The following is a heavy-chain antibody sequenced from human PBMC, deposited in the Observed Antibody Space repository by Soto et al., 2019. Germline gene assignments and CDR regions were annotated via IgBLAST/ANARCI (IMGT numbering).Heavy chain of an antibody. Sequence: QVQLVQSGAEVKKPGASVKVSCKTSGFTFTNYYINWVRQAPGQGLEVMGWISAYSGNTNYAQNLQGRVTMTTDTSASTAYLELRSLRSDDTAVYFCARGDTDYVNWYFDYWGQGTRVTVSS. J-gene: IGHJ4*02. V-gene: IGHV1-18*01. D-gene: IGHD3-16*01. CDR2: ISAYSGNT. CDR1: GFTFTNYY. CDR3: ARGDTDYVNWYFDY.